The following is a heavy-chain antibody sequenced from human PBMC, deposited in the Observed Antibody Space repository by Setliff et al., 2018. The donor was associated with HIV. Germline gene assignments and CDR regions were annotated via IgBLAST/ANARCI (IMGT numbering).Heavy chain of an antibody. CDR1: GGSFSSYG. J-gene: IGHJ4*02. Sequence: SVKVSCKAFGGSFSSYGINWLRQAPGQGLEWMGGMVPVIGAAQYAQKFQGRVTITADRVTSTAYMELTSLTSDDTAVYYCAREVAARPYFDFWGQGTLVTVSS. D-gene: IGHD6-6*01. CDR3: AREVAARPYFDF. CDR2: MVPVIGAA. V-gene: IGHV1-69*06.